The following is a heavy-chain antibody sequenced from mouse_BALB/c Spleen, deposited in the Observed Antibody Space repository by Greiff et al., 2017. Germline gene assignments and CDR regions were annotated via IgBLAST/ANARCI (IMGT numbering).Heavy chain of an antibody. Sequence: EVQLQQSGAELVKPGASVKLSCTASGFNIKDTYMHWVKQRPEQGLEWIGRIDPANGNTKYDPKFQGKATITADTSSNTAYLQLSSLTSEDTAVYYCARGDGSYWYFDVWGAGTTVTVSS. CDR2: IDPANGNT. CDR1: GFNIKDTY. CDR3: ARGDGSYWYFDV. V-gene: IGHV14-3*02. D-gene: IGHD2-3*01. J-gene: IGHJ1*01.